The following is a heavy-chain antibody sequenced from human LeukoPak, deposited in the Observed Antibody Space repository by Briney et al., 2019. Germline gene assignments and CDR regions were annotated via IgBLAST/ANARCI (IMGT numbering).Heavy chain of an antibody. CDR1: GFAVSSNY. D-gene: IGHD6-13*01. Sequence: GGPLRLSCAASGFAVSSNYMSWVRQAPGKGLEWVSVIYSGGSTYYADSVKGRFTISRDNSKNTLYLQMNSLRAEDMAVYYCARGRIAAADTTLYYYYGMGVWGQGTSVTVSS. CDR2: IYSGGST. V-gene: IGHV3-66*01. CDR3: ARGRIAAADTTLYYYYGMGV. J-gene: IGHJ6*02.